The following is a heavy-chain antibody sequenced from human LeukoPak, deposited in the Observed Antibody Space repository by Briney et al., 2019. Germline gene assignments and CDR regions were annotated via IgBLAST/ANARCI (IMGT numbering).Heavy chain of an antibody. V-gene: IGHV3-21*01. CDR3: ARTLANSGWYMN. CDR2: ISSGSGYI. J-gene: IGHJ4*02. CDR1: GFTFSSYS. Sequence: GGSLRLSCAASGFTFSSYSMNWVRQAPGKGLEWVSCISSGSGYIYYADSVKGRFTISRDNAKNSLYLQMNSLRAEDTAVYYCARTLANSGWYMNWGQGILVTVSS. D-gene: IGHD6-19*01.